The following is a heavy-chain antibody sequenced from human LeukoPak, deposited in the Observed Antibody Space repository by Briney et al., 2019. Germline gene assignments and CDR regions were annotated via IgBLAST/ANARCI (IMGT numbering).Heavy chain of an antibody. Sequence: GGSLRLSCAASGFTFSSYSMNWVRQAPGKGLEWVSSISSSSSYIYYADSVKGRFTISRDNAKNPLYLQMNSLRAEDTAVYYCARRGTYCGGDCSSLHYFDYWGQGTLVTVSS. CDR2: ISSSSSYI. V-gene: IGHV3-21*01. D-gene: IGHD2-21*02. CDR3: ARRGTYCGGDCSSLHYFDY. J-gene: IGHJ4*02. CDR1: GFTFSSYS.